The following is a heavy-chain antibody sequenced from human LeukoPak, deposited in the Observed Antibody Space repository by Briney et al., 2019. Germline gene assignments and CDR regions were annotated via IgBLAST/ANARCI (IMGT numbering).Heavy chain of an antibody. Sequence: GGSLRLSCAASGFSFSSYAMTWVRQAPGKGLEWVSSISSSSSYIYYADSVKGRFTISRDNAKNSLYLQMNSLRAEDTAVYYCATHGYSELRYFDWSTNEWGQGTLVTVSS. CDR3: ATHGYSELRYFDWSTNE. V-gene: IGHV3-21*01. D-gene: IGHD3-9*01. CDR1: GFSFSSYA. J-gene: IGHJ4*02. CDR2: ISSSSSYI.